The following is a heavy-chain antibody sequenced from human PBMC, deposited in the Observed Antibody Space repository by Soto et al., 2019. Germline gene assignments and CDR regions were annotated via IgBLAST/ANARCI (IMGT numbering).Heavy chain of an antibody. J-gene: IGHJ5*02. V-gene: IGHV4-39*01. CDR3: ARGRNWFDH. Sequence: XETLSLTCIVSGCAISSRTYYWGWIRQPPGKGLEWIGSIYYSGSTYYNPSLKSRVTISVDTSKNQFSLKLSSVTAADTAVYYCARGRNWFDHWGQGTLVTVSS. CDR2: IYYSGST. CDR1: GCAISSRTYY.